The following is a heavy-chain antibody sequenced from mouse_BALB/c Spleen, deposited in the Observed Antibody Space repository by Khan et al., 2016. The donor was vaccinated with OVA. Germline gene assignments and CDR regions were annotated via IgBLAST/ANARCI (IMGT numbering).Heavy chain of an antibody. Sequence: VQLQQSGPELVKPGASLKVSCKASGYTFTDDIICWVRQSIRQGLEGMGDIFTGSDTPYYNEKLKDKTTLTEDTSTNTVYMQLSSLTSEDSAVYCFARGGDSVFAYWGQGTPVTVSA. V-gene: IGHV1-77*01. CDR3: ARGGDSVFAY. CDR1: GYTFTDDI. D-gene: IGHD3-1*01. CDR2: IFTGSDTP. J-gene: IGHJ3*01.